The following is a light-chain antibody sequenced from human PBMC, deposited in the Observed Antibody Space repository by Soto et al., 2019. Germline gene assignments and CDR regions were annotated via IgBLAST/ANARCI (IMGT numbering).Light chain of an antibody. CDR1: SSDVGGYNY. J-gene: IGLJ2*01. Sequence: QSALTQPASVSGSPGQSITLSCTGNSSDVGGYNYVSWYQQHPGKAPKLMIYDVSNRPSGVSNRFSGSKSGNTASLTISGLQAEDEADYYCSSYTSSSRVVFGGGTKLTVL. V-gene: IGLV2-14*01. CDR2: DVS. CDR3: SSYTSSSRVV.